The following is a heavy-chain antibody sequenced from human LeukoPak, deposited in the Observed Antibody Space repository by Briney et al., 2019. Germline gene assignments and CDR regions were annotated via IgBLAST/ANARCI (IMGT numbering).Heavy chain of an antibody. Sequence: ASVKVCCKASGYTFTSYYMHWVRPAPGQGLGWMGVINPSGGSTSYAQKFQGRVTMTRDTSTSTVYMELSSLRSEDTAVYYCARDHINGAAAGISYFDYWGQGTLVTVSS. CDR1: GYTFTSYY. J-gene: IGHJ4*02. D-gene: IGHD6-13*01. CDR2: INPSGGST. CDR3: ARDHINGAAAGISYFDY. V-gene: IGHV1-46*01.